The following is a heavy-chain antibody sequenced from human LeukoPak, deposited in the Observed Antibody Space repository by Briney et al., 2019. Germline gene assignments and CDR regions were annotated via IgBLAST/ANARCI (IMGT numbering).Heavy chain of an antibody. V-gene: IGHV3-23*01. CDR2: ISGSGGST. Sequence: GGSLRPSCAASGFTFSSYAMSWVRQAPGKGLEWVSAISGSGGSTYYADSVKGRFTISRDNSKNTLYLQMNSLRAEDTAVYYCAKGRVVVITTHDYWGQGTLVTVSS. CDR3: AKGRVVVITTHDY. D-gene: IGHD3-22*01. CDR1: GFTFSSYA. J-gene: IGHJ4*02.